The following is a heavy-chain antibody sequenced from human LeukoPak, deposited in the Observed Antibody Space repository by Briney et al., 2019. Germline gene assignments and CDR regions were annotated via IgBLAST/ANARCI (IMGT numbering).Heavy chain of an antibody. D-gene: IGHD3-22*01. CDR1: GYTFTSYG. V-gene: IGHV1-18*01. CDR3: ARVRTDYTYYYDSSGTPRSRLDY. CDR2: ISAYNGNT. J-gene: IGHJ4*02. Sequence: ASVKVSCKASGYTFTSYGISWVRQAPGQGLEWMGWISAYNGNTNYAQKLQGRVTMTTDTSTSTAYMELRSLRSDDTAVYYCARVRTDYTYYYDSSGTPRSRLDYWGQGTLVTVSS.